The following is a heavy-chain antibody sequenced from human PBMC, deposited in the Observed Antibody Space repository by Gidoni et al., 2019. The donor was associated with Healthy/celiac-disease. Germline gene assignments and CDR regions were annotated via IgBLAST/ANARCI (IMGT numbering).Heavy chain of an antibody. D-gene: IGHD3-10*01. CDR2: INHSGST. CDR1: GGSFSGYY. V-gene: IGHV4-34*01. Sequence: QVQLQQWGAGLLKPSETLSLTCAVYGGSFSGYYWSWIRQPPGKGLEWIGEINHSGSTNYNPSLKSRVTISVDTSKNQFSLKLSSVTAADTAVYYCARGDAGFGEFSWGQGTLVTVSS. J-gene: IGHJ4*02. CDR3: ARGDAGFGEFS.